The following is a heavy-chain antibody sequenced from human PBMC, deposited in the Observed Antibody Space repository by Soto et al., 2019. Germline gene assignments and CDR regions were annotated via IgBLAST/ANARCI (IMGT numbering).Heavy chain of an antibody. Sequence: GGSLRLSCAASGFTFSSYGMHWVRQAPGKGLEWVAVISYDGSNKYYADSVKARFTISRDNSKNTLYLQMNSLRAEDTAVYYCAKENSSSWPFFDYWGQGTLVTVSS. V-gene: IGHV3-30*18. J-gene: IGHJ4*02. CDR2: ISYDGSNK. CDR1: GFTFSSYG. D-gene: IGHD6-13*01. CDR3: AKENSSSWPFFDY.